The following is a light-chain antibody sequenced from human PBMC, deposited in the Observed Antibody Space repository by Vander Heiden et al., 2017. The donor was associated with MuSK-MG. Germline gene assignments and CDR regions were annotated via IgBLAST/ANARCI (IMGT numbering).Light chain of an antibody. CDR3: NARDTSDNWGV. J-gene: IGLJ3*02. CDR1: NLRNNH. CDR2: GEN. V-gene: IGLV3-19*01. Sequence: SSDLTHDPAVSLALGQTVTITCQGDNLRNNHANWYQQKPGQAPLLVIYGENNRPSGTPDRFSGSSSGNTASLTITGAQAEDEADYYCNARDTSDNWGVFGGGTKLTVL.